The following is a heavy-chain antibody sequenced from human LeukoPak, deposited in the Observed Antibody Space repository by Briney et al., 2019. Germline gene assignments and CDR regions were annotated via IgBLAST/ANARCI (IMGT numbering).Heavy chain of an antibody. CDR1: GYTFTSYG. D-gene: IGHD5-24*01. CDR2: ISAYNGNT. V-gene: IGHV1-18*01. Sequence: ASVKVSCTPSGYTFTSYGISWVRQAPGQGLEWMGWISAYNGNTNYAQKLQGRVTMTTDTSTSTAYMELRSLRSDDTAMYYCARGAKYVEMATIAGERFDYWGQGTLVTVSS. J-gene: IGHJ4*02. CDR3: ARGAKYVEMATIAGERFDY.